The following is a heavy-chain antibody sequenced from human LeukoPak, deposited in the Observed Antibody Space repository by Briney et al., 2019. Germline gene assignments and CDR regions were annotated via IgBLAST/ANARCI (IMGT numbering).Heavy chain of an antibody. Sequence: GGSLRLSCAASGFTFSSYSMSWLRQAPAKGLEWVSSISSSSSSYIYYADSVKGRFTISRDNAKNSLYLQMNSLRAEDTAVYYCARVGLGDDYVWGSSWGQGTLVTVSS. V-gene: IGHV3-21*01. CDR3: ARVGLGDDYVWGSS. D-gene: IGHD3-16*01. CDR2: ISSSSSSYI. CDR1: GFTFSSYS. J-gene: IGHJ5*02.